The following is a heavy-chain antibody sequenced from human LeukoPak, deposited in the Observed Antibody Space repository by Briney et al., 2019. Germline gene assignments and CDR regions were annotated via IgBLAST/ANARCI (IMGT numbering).Heavy chain of an antibody. V-gene: IGHV1-3*01. CDR2: INAGNGNT. D-gene: IGHD2-21*02. CDR3: AREDAYCGGDCLPDY. CDR1: GYTFTSYG. J-gene: IGHJ4*02. Sequence: ASVKVSCKASGYTFTSYGISWVRQAPGQRLEWMGWINAGNGNTKYSQKFQGRVTITRDTSASTAYMELSSLRSEDTAVYYCAREDAYCGGDCLPDYWGQGTLVTVSS.